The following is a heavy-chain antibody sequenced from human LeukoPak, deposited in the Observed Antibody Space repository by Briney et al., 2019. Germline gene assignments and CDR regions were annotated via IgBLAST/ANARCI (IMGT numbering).Heavy chain of an antibody. CDR1: GFIFSNYA. CDR3: ARDWTDIAMIH. D-gene: IGHD5-12*01. J-gene: IGHJ4*02. V-gene: IGHV3-30*04. CDR2: ISYDGSNK. Sequence: GGSLRLSCVASGFIFSNYAMHWVRQAQGKGPEWVAFISYDGSNKLHAASVTGRFTISRDNSKNTLYLQMNNLRPDDTAIYYCARDWTDIAMIHWGQGTLDTVSS.